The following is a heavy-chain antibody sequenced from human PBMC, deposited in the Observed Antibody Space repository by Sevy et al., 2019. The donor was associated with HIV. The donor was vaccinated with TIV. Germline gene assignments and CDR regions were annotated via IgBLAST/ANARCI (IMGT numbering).Heavy chain of an antibody. V-gene: IGHV4-30-4*01. D-gene: IGHD2-15*01. J-gene: IGHJ4*02. CDR3: ARSLGYCSGGSCYSGLFVDY. CDR1: GGSISSGDYY. Sequence: SETLSLTCTVSGGSISSGDYYWSWIRQPPGKGLEWIGYIYYSGSTYYNPSLKSRVTISVDTSKNQFSLKLSSVTAAETAVYYCARSLGYCSGGSCYSGLFVDYWGQGTLVTVSS. CDR2: IYYSGST.